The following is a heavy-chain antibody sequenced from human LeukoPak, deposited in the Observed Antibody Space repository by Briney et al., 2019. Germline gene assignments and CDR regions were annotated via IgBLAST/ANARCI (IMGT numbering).Heavy chain of an antibody. CDR1: GVSISSYS. CDR3: ARWDDSDWGFGN. Sequence: KPSGTLSLTCIVSGVSISSYSWNWIRQSPGKGLEWVGYFSNRGTTSYNPSLNSRVTISVDTSKNQLSLKLTSVTDADTAVYYCARWDDSDWGFGNWGPGTLVTVSS. V-gene: IGHV4-59*08. D-gene: IGHD6-19*01. J-gene: IGHJ4*02. CDR2: FSNRGTT.